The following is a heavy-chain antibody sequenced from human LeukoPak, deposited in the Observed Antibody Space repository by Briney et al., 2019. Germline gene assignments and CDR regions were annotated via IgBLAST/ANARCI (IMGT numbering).Heavy chain of an antibody. V-gene: IGHV3-7*03. J-gene: IGHJ6*02. Sequence: GGCLRLSCAASVFTFSSYRMNWARQAPWKGLEWVASINHNGNVNYYVDSVKGRFTISRDNAKNSLYLQMSNLRAEDTAVYFWARGGGLDVWGQGATVTVSS. D-gene: IGHD3-16*01. CDR1: VFTFSSYR. CDR3: ARGGGLDV. CDR2: INHNGNVN.